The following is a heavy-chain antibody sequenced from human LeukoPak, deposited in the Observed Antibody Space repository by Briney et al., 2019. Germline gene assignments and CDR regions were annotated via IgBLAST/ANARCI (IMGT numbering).Heavy chain of an antibody. CDR1: GGSISSGSYY. D-gene: IGHD3-9*01. CDR3: ARDYDVLTGYPQPYFDY. J-gene: IGHJ4*02. CDR2: IYTSVST. V-gene: IGHV4-61*02. Sequence: PSETLSLTCTVAGGSISSGSYYWSWIRQPAGKGLEWIGRIYTSVSTNYNPSLKSRVTISVDTSKNQFPLKLSSVTAADTAVYYCARDYDVLTGYPQPYFDYWGQGTLVTVSS.